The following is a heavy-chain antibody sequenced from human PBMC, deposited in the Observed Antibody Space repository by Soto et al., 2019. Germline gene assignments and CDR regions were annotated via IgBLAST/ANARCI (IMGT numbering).Heavy chain of an antibody. CDR2: ISSSGSTI. CDR3: ARGFLEYWYFDL. V-gene: IGHV3-48*03. J-gene: IGHJ2*01. Sequence: PGGSLRLSCAASGFTFSSYEMNWVRQAPGKGLEWVSYISSSGSTIYYADSVKGRFTISRDNAKNSLYLQMNSLRAEDTAVYCCARGFLEYWYFDLWGRGTLVTVSS. CDR1: GFTFSSYE.